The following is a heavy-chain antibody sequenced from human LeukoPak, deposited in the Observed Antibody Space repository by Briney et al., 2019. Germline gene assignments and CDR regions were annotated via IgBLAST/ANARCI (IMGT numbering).Heavy chain of an antibody. CDR2: IYYSGST. D-gene: IGHD1-26*01. J-gene: IGHJ6*03. CDR1: GGSIRSSSYY. CDR3: ARHSGSFYFYYYMDV. Sequence: SETLSLTCTVSGGSIRSSSYYWGWIRQPPGKGLEWIGSIYYSGSTNYNPSLKSRVTISVDTSKNQFSLKLSSVTAADTAVYYCARHSGSFYFYYYMDVWGKGTTVTVSS. V-gene: IGHV4-39*07.